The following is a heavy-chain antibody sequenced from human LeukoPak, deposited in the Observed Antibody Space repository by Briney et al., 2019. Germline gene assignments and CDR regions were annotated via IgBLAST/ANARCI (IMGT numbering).Heavy chain of an antibody. CDR1: GGTFRSYT. D-gene: IGHD2/OR15-2a*01. CDR2: IIPILGIA. CDR3: ARCPRTTRDWED. J-gene: IGHJ4*02. V-gene: IGHV1-69*02. Sequence: SVKVSCQGSGGTFRSYTFSRVRQAPGQGLEWMGRIIPILGIANYAQKFQGRVTINADKSTSTAYMELSSLRSEDTAVYYWARCPRTTRDWEDWGQGTLVTVSS.